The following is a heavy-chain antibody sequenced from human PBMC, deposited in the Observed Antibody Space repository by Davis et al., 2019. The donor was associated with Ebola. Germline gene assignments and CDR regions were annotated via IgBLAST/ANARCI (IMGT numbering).Heavy chain of an antibody. D-gene: IGHD4-11*01. V-gene: IGHV1-2*04. CDR1: SYTTTGYS. CDR2: INTNSAGR. Sequence: ASALVICYASSYTTTGYSTHRVLQPPGQGLHWIGRINTNSAGRNYAQKFQGWVTMTRDTSISTAYMELSRLSSDDTAVYYCAKSTTVTTRTNYYYGMDVWGQGTTVTVSS. J-gene: IGHJ6*02. CDR3: AKSTTVTTRTNYYYGMDV.